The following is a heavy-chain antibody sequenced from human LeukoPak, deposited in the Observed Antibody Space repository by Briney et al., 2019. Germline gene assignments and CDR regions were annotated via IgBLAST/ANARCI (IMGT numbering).Heavy chain of an antibody. CDR2: IIPIFGTA. D-gene: IGHD3-22*01. Sequence: GASVKVSCKASGGTFSSYAISWVRQAPGQGLEWMGRIIPIFGTANYAQKFQGRVTITTDESTSTAYMELSSLRSEDTAVYYCARVYYYDSSGSYYFGYWGQGTLVTVSS. J-gene: IGHJ4*02. CDR3: ARVYYYDSSGSYYFGY. CDR1: GGTFSSYA. V-gene: IGHV1-69*05.